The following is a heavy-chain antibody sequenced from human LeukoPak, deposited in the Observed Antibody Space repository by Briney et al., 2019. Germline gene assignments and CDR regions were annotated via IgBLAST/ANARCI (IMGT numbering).Heavy chain of an antibody. D-gene: IGHD3-22*01. J-gene: IGHJ3*01. CDR1: GYSISSGYY. CDR3: ARSERIIMILGGAFDV. Sequence: SETLSLTCAVSGYSISSGYYWGWIRQPPGKGLEWIGSLYHSGSTYYNPSLQSRVTTSVDTSKNQFSLKLSSVTAADTAVYFCARSERIIMILGGAFDVWGQGTMVTVSS. CDR2: LYHSGST. V-gene: IGHV4-38-2*01.